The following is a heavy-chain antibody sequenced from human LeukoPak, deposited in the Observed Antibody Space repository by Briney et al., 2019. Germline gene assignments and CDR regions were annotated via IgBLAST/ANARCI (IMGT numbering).Heavy chain of an antibody. D-gene: IGHD3-9*01. CDR3: AREWYDILTGYQGFQLDY. Sequence: SVKVSCKASGGAFSSYAISWVRQAPGQGLEWMGRIIPRLDIANSAQSFQGRVTITADKSTSTAYMELSSLRSDDTAVYYCAREWYDILTGYQGFQLDYWGQGSLVTVSS. CDR1: GGAFSSYA. V-gene: IGHV1-69*04. J-gene: IGHJ4*02. CDR2: IIPRLDIA.